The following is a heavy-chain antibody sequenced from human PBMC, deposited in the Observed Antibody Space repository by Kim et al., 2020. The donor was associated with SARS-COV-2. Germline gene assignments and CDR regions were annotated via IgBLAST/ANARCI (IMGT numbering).Heavy chain of an antibody. V-gene: IGHV6-1*01. Sequence: DYAVAVESRITISADTSKHQFSLHLKSVTPEDTAVYYCVRQAQDNRWFDPWGQGTLVTVSS. J-gene: IGHJ5*02. D-gene: IGHD2-15*01. CDR3: VRQAQDNRWFDP.